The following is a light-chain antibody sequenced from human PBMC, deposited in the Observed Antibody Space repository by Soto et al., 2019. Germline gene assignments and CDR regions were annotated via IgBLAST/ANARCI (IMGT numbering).Light chain of an antibody. V-gene: IGLV5-45*03. CDR1: SGINVGTYR. Sequence: QLVLTQPSSLSASPGASASLTCTLRSGINVGTYRIYWYQQKPGSPPQYLLRYKSDSDKQQGSGVPSRFSGSKDASANAGILLISRLQSEDEADYYCMIWHNDAWVFGGGTKLTVL. J-gene: IGLJ3*02. CDR2: YKSDSDK. CDR3: MIWHNDAWV.